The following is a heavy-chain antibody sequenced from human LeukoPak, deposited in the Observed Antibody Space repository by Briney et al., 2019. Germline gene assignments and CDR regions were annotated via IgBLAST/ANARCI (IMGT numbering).Heavy chain of an antibody. CDR3: ARGGIAFPHLYWRPYYFDY. V-gene: IGHV4-34*01. Sequence: TSETLSLTCAVYGGSFSGYYWSWIRQPPGKGLEWIGEINHSGSTNYNPSLKSRVTISVDTSKNQFSLKLSSVTAADTAVYYCARGGIAFPHLYWRPYYFDYWGQGTLVTVSS. D-gene: IGHD6-13*01. CDR2: INHSGST. J-gene: IGHJ4*02. CDR1: GGSFSGYY.